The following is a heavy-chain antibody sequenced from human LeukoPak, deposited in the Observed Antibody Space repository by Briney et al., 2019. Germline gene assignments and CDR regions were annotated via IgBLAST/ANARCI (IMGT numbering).Heavy chain of an antibody. J-gene: IGHJ4*02. CDR1: GFTVSSNY. CDR3: ARGCSGGSCYSAFDY. D-gene: IGHD2-15*01. Sequence: PGGSLRLSCAASGFTVSSNYMSSVRQAPGKGLEWVSLIYSSDNTYYADSVKGRFTISRDISKNTLSLQMKSLRPDDTAVYYCARGCSGGSCYSAFDYWGQGTLVTVSS. CDR2: IYSSDNT. V-gene: IGHV3-53*05.